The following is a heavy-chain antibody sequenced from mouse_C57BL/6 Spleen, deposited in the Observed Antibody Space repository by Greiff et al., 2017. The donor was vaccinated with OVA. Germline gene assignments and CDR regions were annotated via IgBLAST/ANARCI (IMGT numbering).Heavy chain of an antibody. V-gene: IGHV1-82*01. CDR3: ARGYYGSSYDDYYAMDY. CDR2: IYPGDGDT. D-gene: IGHD1-1*01. J-gene: IGHJ4*01. CDR1: GYAFSSSW. Sequence: QVQLKQSGPELVKHGASVKISCKASGYAFSSSWMNWVKQRPGKGLEWIGRIYPGDGDTNYNGKFKGKATLTADKSSSTAYMQLSSLTSEDSAVYFCARGYYGSSYDDYYAMDYWGQGTSVTVSS.